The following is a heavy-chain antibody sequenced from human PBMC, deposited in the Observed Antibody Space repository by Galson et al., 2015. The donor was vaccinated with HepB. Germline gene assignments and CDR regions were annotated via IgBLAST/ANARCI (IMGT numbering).Heavy chain of an antibody. V-gene: IGHV3-11*03. CDR1: GFTFSDYY. CDR2: ISSSSSYT. Sequence: SLRLSCAASGFTFSDYYMSWIRQAPGKGLEWVSYISSSSSYTNYADSVKGRFTISRDNAKNSLYLQMNSLRAEDTAVYYCARLAYSSGWYGAFFDYWGQGTLVTVSS. J-gene: IGHJ4*02. CDR3: ARLAYSSGWYGAFFDY. D-gene: IGHD6-19*01.